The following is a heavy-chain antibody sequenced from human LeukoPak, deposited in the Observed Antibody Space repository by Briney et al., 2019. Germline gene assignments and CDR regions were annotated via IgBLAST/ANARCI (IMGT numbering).Heavy chain of an antibody. D-gene: IGHD3-10*01. CDR2: ISYDGSNK. Sequence: GGSLRLSCAASGFTFSSNYMSWVRQAPGKGLEWVAVISYDGSNKYYADSVKGRFTISRDNSKNTLYLQMNSLRAEDTAVYYCARNRGTTFDYWGQGTLVTVSS. CDR3: ARNRGTTFDY. CDR1: GFTFSSNY. J-gene: IGHJ4*02. V-gene: IGHV3-30-3*01.